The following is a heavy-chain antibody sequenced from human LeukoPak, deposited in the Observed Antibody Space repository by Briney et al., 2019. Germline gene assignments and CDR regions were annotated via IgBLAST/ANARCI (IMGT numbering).Heavy chain of an antibody. D-gene: IGHD6-13*01. V-gene: IGHV3-23*01. CDR1: GFTFSSYA. CDR3: AREPTYTSSWYTTCDY. CDR2: ISGSGGST. Sequence: RPGGSLRLSCAASGFTFSSYAMSWVRQAPGKGLEWVSAISGSGGSTYYADSVRGRFTISRDNAKNSLYLQMNSLRAEDTAVYYCAREPTYTSSWYTTCDYWGQGTLVTVSS. J-gene: IGHJ4*02.